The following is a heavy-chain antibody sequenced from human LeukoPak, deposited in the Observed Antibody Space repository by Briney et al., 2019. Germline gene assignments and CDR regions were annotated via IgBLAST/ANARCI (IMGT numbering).Heavy chain of an antibody. CDR2: ISYDGSNK. D-gene: IGHD6-13*01. CDR1: GLTFRSYD. V-gene: IGHV3-30*09. J-gene: IGHJ2*01. CDR3: AKDSEIAAAGSYWYFDL. Sequence: GGSLRLSCAASGLTFRSYDMHWVRQAPGKGLQWVAVISYDGSNKYHTDSVRGRFAISRYNSKNTLYMQMNSLRAEDTAVYYCAKDSEIAAAGSYWYFDLWGRGTLVTVSS.